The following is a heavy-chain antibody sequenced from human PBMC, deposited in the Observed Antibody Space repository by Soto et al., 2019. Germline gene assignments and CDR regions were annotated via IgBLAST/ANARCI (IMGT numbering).Heavy chain of an antibody. J-gene: IGHJ6*02. CDR1: GFTFSSYS. D-gene: IGHD6-19*01. CDR3: ARGKIAVPGTQYYGLDV. V-gene: IGHV3-48*02. CDR2: ISSSGGTI. Sequence: EVQLVESGGGLVQPGGSLRLSCAASGFTFSSYSMNWVLQAPGKGLEWIAYISSSGGTILYADSVRGRFTISRDDAKNSLYLQMKSLRDEDTAIYYCARGKIAVPGTQYYGLDVWGQGTTVTVSS.